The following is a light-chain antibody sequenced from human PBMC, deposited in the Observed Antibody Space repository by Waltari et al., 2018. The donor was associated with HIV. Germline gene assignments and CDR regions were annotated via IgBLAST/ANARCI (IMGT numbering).Light chain of an antibody. V-gene: IGLV3-21*02. CDR3: QVWDTSSDHVDYV. CDR2: DDS. Sequence: SFVLTQPPSVSVAPGQTATISCGESNIGSSSVHWYQLKTGQAPVLVVYDDSDRPSGIPERFSGSNSGNTATLTIRRVEAGDEADYFCQVWDTSSDHVDYVFGTGTKVTVL. J-gene: IGLJ1*01. CDR1: NIGSSS.